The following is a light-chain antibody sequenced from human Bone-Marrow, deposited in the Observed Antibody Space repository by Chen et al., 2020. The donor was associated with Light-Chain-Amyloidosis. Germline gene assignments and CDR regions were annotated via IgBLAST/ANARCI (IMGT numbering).Light chain of an antibody. CDR1: DLPTKY. CDR2: RDT. Sequence: SYELTQPPSVSVSPGQTARITCSGDDLPTKYAYWYQQKPGQAPVLVIHRDTERPWWFSELFSGSSSGTTATLTISGVQAEDEADYHCQSADSSGTYEVIFGGGTKLTVL. J-gene: IGLJ2*01. CDR3: QSADSSGTYEVI. V-gene: IGLV3-25*03.